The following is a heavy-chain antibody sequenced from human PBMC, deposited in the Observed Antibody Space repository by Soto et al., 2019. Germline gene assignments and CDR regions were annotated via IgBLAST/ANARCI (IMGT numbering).Heavy chain of an antibody. D-gene: IGHD3-10*01. V-gene: IGHV3-73*01. CDR2: IRSKANSYAT. CDR1: GFTFSGSA. Sequence: GGSLRLSCAASGFTFSGSAMHWVRQASGKGLEWVGRIRSKANSYATAYAASVKGRFTISRDDSKNTAYLQMNSLKTEDTAVYYCTRHPYDANTLWFGELSGDYYYYYMDVWGKGTTVTVSS. CDR3: TRHPYDANTLWFGELSGDYYYYYMDV. J-gene: IGHJ6*03.